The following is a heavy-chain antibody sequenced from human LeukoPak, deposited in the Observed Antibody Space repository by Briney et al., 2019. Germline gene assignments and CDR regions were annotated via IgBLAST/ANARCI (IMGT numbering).Heavy chain of an antibody. Sequence: SETLSLTCTVSGGSISSYYWSWIRQPPGKGLEWIGYIYYSGSTNYNPSLKSRVTISVDRSKNQFSLKLSSVTAADAAVYYCARASGIAARGSTFDYWGQGTLVTVSS. D-gene: IGHD6-13*01. CDR3: ARASGIAARGSTFDY. CDR2: IYYSGST. V-gene: IGHV4-59*12. CDR1: GGSISSYY. J-gene: IGHJ4*02.